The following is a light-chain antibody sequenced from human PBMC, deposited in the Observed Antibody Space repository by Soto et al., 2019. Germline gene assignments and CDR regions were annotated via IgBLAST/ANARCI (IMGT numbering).Light chain of an antibody. CDR2: DAS. CDR3: QQRSNWPLT. Sequence: EIVLTQSPATLSLSPGERATLSCRASQSISSHLAWYQQKPGQAPRLLIYDASNRATGIPARFSGSGSGTDFTLRISSLEPEDSAVYSCQQRSNWPLTFGGGTKVEIK. CDR1: QSISSH. J-gene: IGKJ4*01. V-gene: IGKV3-11*01.